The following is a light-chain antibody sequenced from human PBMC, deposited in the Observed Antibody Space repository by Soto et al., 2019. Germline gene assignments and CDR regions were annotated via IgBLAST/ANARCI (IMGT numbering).Light chain of an antibody. CDR3: QQYSNWPPTWT. V-gene: IGKV3-15*01. Sequence: EIVMTQSPATLSASPGERATLSCRASQSVSSNLAWYQQKPGQAPRLLLYGASTRATGIPARFSGSGSGTEFTLTIRSLQSEDFAVYFCQQYSNWPPTWTFGQGTKVEIK. J-gene: IGKJ1*01. CDR2: GAS. CDR1: QSVSSN.